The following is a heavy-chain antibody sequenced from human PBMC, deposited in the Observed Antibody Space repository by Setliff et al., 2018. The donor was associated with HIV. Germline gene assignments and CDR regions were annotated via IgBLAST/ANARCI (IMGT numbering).Heavy chain of an antibody. D-gene: IGHD6-13*01. Sequence: PSETLSLTCTVSGASINSGGYYWSWIRQLPGKGLEWLGYIYYSGSTYYNSSLKSRLTISVDTSRNQFSLKLNSATAADTAVYYCARGTRSSLNWFDPWGQGTLVTVSS. J-gene: IGHJ5*02. V-gene: IGHV4-31*03. CDR3: ARGTRSSLNWFDP. CDR1: GASINSGGYY. CDR2: IYYSGST.